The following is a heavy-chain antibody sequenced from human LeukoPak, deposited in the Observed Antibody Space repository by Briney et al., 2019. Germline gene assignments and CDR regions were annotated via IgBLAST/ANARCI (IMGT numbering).Heavy chain of an antibody. D-gene: IGHD6-19*01. Sequence: GGSLRLSCAASGFTFSNYGMNWVRQAPGKGLEWVSSISSGSSYIYYADSVKGRFTISRDNAKNSLYLQMNSLRAEDTAVYYCARARTMYSSGWYQVVNFDYWGQGTLATVSS. CDR2: ISSGSSYI. J-gene: IGHJ4*02. V-gene: IGHV3-21*01. CDR1: GFTFSNYG. CDR3: ARARTMYSSGWYQVVNFDY.